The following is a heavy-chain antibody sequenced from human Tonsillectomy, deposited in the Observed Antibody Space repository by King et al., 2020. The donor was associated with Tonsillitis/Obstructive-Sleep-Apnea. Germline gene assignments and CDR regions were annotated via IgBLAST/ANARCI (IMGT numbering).Heavy chain of an antibody. CDR2: ITPFNGNT. J-gene: IGHJ4*02. CDR3: ARSALSGSQNYCDA. Sequence: QLVQSGAEVKKTGSSVKISCKASGYTFTYLYLHWVRQAPGQALEWMGWITPFNGNTDYALKFQDRVSITRETSLSAMYMELTSLRPDDTAIYYCARSALSGSQNYCDAWGQGTLVTVSS. D-gene: IGHD5-12*01. CDR1: GYTFTYLY. V-gene: IGHV1-45*02.